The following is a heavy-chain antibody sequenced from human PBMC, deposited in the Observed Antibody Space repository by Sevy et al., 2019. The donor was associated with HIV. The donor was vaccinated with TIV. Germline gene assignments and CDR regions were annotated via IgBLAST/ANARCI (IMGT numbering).Heavy chain of an antibody. V-gene: IGHV3-7*01. Sequence: GGSLRLSCAASGFTFSSYWMSWVRQAPGKGLEWVANIKQDGSERYYVDSVKGRFTISRDNAKNSLFLQMNSLRADDTAVYYCVRPRVGPHDEFDVWGQGTMVTVSS. J-gene: IGHJ3*01. CDR2: IKQDGSER. D-gene: IGHD1-26*01. CDR3: VRPRVGPHDEFDV. CDR1: GFTFSSYW.